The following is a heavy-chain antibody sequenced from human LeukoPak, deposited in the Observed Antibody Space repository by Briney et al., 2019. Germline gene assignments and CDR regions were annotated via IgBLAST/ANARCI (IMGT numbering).Heavy chain of an antibody. J-gene: IGHJ4*02. CDR1: GGSISSTSYY. Sequence: PSETLSLTCVVSGGSISSTSYYWGWIRQPPGKGLEWIGSIYYSGSTYYSPSLKSRVTISVDTSKNQFSLKLSSVTAADTAVYYCARLYGSGPRGFDYWGQGTLVTVSS. CDR2: IYYSGST. D-gene: IGHD3-10*01. CDR3: ARLYGSGPRGFDY. V-gene: IGHV4-39*07.